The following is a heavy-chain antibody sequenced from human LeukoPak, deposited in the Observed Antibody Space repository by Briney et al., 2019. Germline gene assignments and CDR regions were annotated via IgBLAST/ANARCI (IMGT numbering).Heavy chain of an antibody. Sequence: GGSLRLSCAASGFTFSSYAMHLVRQAPGKGLEYVSAISSNGGSTYYANSVKGRFTISRDNSKNTLYLQMGSLRAEDMAVYYCARDPLGDSSGYTGAFDIWGQGTMVTVSS. CDR3: ARDPLGDSSGYTGAFDI. D-gene: IGHD3-22*01. J-gene: IGHJ3*02. V-gene: IGHV3-64*01. CDR2: ISSNGGST. CDR1: GFTFSSYA.